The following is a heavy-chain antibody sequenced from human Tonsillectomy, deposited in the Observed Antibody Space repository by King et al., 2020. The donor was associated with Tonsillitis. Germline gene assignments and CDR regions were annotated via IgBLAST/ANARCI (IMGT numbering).Heavy chain of an antibody. CDR3: ARDGYSNYNDY. CDR2: IIPILGIA. D-gene: IGHD4-11*01. V-gene: IGHV1-69*09. Sequence: VQLVQSGAEVKKPGSSVKVSCKASGGTFSSYAISWVRQAPGQGLEWMGRIIPILGIANYAQKFQGRVTITADISTSTAHMELSSLRSDDTAVYYWARDGYSNYNDYWGQGTLVTVSS. CDR1: GGTFSSYA. J-gene: IGHJ4*02.